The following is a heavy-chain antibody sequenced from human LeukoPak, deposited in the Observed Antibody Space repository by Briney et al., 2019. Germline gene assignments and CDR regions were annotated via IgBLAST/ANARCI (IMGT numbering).Heavy chain of an antibody. V-gene: IGHV4-59*08. J-gene: IGHJ4*02. CDR3: ARQTMVRGVTPFDY. CDR1: GGSISSYY. CDR2: IYYSGST. D-gene: IGHD3-10*01. Sequence: LETLSLTCTVSGGSISSYYWSWVRQPPGKGLEWIGYIYYSGSTNYNPSLKSRVTISVDTSKNQFSLKLSSVTAADTAVYYCARQTMVRGVTPFDYWGQGTLVTVSS.